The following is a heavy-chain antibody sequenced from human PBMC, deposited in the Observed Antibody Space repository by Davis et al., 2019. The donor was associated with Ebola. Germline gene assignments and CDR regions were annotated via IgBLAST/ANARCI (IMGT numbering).Heavy chain of an antibody. D-gene: IGHD3-10*01. Sequence: GESLKISCAASGFTFSSYGMHWVRQAPGKGLEWVAAISYDGSNKYYADSVKGRFTISRDNSKNTLYLQMNSLRAEDTAVYYCAKDPYFSVRGDLYYYYYGMDVWGQGTTVTVSS. J-gene: IGHJ6*02. CDR2: ISYDGSNK. CDR3: AKDPYFSVRGDLYYYYYGMDV. V-gene: IGHV3-30*18. CDR1: GFTFSSYG.